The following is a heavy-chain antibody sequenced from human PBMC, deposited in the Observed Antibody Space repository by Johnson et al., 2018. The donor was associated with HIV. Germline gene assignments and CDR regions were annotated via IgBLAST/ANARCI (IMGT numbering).Heavy chain of an antibody. CDR3: ARPRIEVLPAGAFDI. CDR2: ISSDGYNK. CDR1: IFTFRTYT. V-gene: IGHV3-30*04. J-gene: IGHJ3*02. Sequence: QVQLVESGGGVVQPGRSLRLSCAASIFTFRTYTMHWVRQAPGKGLEWVALISSDGYNKYYADSVKGRITISRDNSKSTLSLQMNTLRAEDTAKYYCARPRIEVLPAGAFDIWGQGTIVTVSS. D-gene: IGHD2-15*01.